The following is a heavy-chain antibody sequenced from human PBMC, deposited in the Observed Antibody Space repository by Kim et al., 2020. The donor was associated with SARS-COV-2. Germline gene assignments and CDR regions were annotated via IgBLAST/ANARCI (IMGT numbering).Heavy chain of an antibody. CDR1: GGSFSNYY. CDR2: ILYNGRT. Sequence: SETLSLTCAVYGGSFSNYYWTWIRQSPGKGLEWIGEILYNGRTNYNPSLKSRVTISLDTSKIQFSLRMSSVTAADTAVYYCVRGPSIAAHFDYWGQGILV. CDR3: VRGPSIAAHFDY. D-gene: IGHD6-6*01. J-gene: IGHJ4*02. V-gene: IGHV4-34*01.